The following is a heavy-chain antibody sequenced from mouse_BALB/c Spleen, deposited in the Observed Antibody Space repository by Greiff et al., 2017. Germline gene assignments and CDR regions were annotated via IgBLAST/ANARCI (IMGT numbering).Heavy chain of an antibody. CDR3: ARSITTNPFAY. Sequence: EVKLVESGGGLVKPGGSLKLSCAASGFTFSSYTMSWVRQTPEKRLEWVATISSGGSYTYYPDSVKGRFTISRDNAKNTLYLEMSSLRSEDTAMYYCARSITTNPFAYWGQGTLVTVSA. CDR2: ISSGGSYT. V-gene: IGHV5-6-4*01. D-gene: IGHD1-1*01. CDR1: GFTFSSYT. J-gene: IGHJ3*01.